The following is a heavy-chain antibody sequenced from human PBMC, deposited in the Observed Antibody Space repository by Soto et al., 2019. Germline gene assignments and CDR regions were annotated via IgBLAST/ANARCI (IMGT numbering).Heavy chain of an antibody. CDR2: TRNKANSYTT. D-gene: IGHD6-6*01. CDR3: ASRRGSSSSFDY. J-gene: IGHJ4*02. V-gene: IGHV3-72*01. Sequence: GGSLRLSCAASGFTFSDHYMDWVHQAPGKGLEWVGRTRNKANSYTTEYAASVKGRFTISRDDSKNSLYLQMNSLKTEDTAVYYCASRRGSSSSFDYWGQGTLVTVSS. CDR1: GFTFSDHY.